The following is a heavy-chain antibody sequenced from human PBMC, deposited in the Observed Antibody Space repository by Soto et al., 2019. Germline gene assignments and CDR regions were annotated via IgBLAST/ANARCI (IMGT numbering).Heavy chain of an antibody. CDR3: ARGPITQTSFIDH. D-gene: IGHD1-20*01. J-gene: IGHJ4*02. V-gene: IGHV3-30-3*01. CDR2: ISYDGGNQ. CDR1: TFSSYP. Sequence: TFSSYPMHWSRQARGKGLEWVTVISYDGGNQYYADSVKGRFTISRDNSKDTLYLQMHSLRSDDTAVYFCARGPITQTSFIDHWGQGTLVTVSS.